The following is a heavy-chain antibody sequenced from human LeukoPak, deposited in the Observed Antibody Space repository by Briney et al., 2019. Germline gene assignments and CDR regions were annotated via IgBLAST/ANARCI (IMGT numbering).Heavy chain of an antibody. V-gene: IGHV1-46*01. CDR3: ASSGWYRDRGMDV. Sequence: GASVKVSCKASGYTFSSYYIHWVRQAPGQGLEWMGVINPSDGGTNYAQRFQGRVTMTRDTSTGTVYMELSSLRSDDTAVYYCASSGWYRDRGMDVWGQGTTVTVSS. D-gene: IGHD6-19*01. J-gene: IGHJ6*02. CDR2: INPSDGGT. CDR1: GYTFSSYY.